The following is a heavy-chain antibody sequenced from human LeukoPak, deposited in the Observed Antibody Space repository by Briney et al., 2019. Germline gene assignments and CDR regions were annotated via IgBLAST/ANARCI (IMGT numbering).Heavy chain of an antibody. Sequence: GGSLRLSCAASAFTFSSYGMHWVRQAPGKGLEWVAFIRYGGSNKYYADSVKGRFTISRDNSENTLYLQMNSLRAEDTALYYCAKDFYCSGGSCYHPPDYYYYGMDVWGQGTTVTVSS. V-gene: IGHV3-30*02. D-gene: IGHD2-15*01. CDR3: AKDFYCSGGSCYHPPDYYYYGMDV. CDR2: IRYGGSNK. J-gene: IGHJ6*02. CDR1: AFTFSSYG.